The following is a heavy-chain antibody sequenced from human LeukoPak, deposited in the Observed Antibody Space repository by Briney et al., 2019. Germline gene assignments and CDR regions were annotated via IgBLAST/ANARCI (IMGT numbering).Heavy chain of an antibody. CDR3: AKNYYDSSGYYGGGFDY. V-gene: IGHV3-23*01. J-gene: IGHJ4*02. D-gene: IGHD3-22*01. CDR2: ISGSGGST. Sequence: PGGSLRLSCAASGFTFSSYAMGWVRQAPGKGLEWVSAISGSGGSTYYADSVKGRFTISRDNSKNTLYLQMNSLRAEDTAVYYCAKNYYDSSGYYGGGFDYWGQGTLVTVSS. CDR1: GFTFSSYA.